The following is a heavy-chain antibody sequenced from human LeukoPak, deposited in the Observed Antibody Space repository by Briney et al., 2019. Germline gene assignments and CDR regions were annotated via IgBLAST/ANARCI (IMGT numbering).Heavy chain of an antibody. Sequence: GGSLRLSCAASGFTFSSYAMSWVRQAPGKGLEWVSVIYSGGTTYYADSVKGRFTISRDNSKNTLYLQMNSLRADDTAVYYCARGGLDSSLDYWGQGTLVTVSS. CDR1: GFTFSSYA. D-gene: IGHD6-13*01. CDR2: IYSGGTT. CDR3: ARGGLDSSLDY. J-gene: IGHJ4*02. V-gene: IGHV3-53*01.